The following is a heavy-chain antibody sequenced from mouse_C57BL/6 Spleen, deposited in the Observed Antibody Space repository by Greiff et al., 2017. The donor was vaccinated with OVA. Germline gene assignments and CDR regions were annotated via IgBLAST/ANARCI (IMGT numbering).Heavy chain of an antibody. J-gene: IGHJ4*01. V-gene: IGHV1-69*01. CDR3: ARSDSSGYGYYAMDY. D-gene: IGHD3-2*02. Sequence: QVQLQQPGAELVMPGASVKLSCKASGYTFTSYWMPWVKQRPGQGLEWIGEIDPSDSYTNYNQKFKGKSTLTVDKSSSTAYMQLSSLTSEDSAVYYCARSDSSGYGYYAMDYWGQGTSVTVSS. CDR1: GYTFTSYW. CDR2: IDPSDSYT.